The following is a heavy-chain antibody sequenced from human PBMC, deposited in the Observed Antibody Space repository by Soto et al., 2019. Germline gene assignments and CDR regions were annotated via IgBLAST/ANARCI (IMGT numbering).Heavy chain of an antibody. Sequence: EVQLVESGGGVVQPGGSLRLSCAASGFSFSTWMHWFRQAPGKGLEWLSRINSDGSSISSADSVKGRFTVSRDNAKNTLYLQINSLTAEDTAVYYCTRGAGGYWYFDYWGQGVLLTVSS. J-gene: IGHJ4*02. CDR1: GFSFSTW. D-gene: IGHD1-26*01. CDR3: TRGAGGYWYFDY. CDR2: INSDGSSI. V-gene: IGHV3-74*01.